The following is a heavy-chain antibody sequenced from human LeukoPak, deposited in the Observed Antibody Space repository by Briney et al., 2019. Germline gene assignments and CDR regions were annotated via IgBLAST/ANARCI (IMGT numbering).Heavy chain of an antibody. CDR1: GGSISNKY. D-gene: IGHD3-10*01. V-gene: IGHV3-23*01. CDR3: ASILLWFVYGY. J-gene: IGHJ4*02. Sequence: ETLSLTCTVSGGSISNKYWSWIRQPPGKGLEWVSAISGSGGSTYYADSVKGRFTISRDNSKNTLFLQMNSLRAEDTAVYYCASILLWFVYGYWGQGTLVTVSS. CDR2: ISGSGGST.